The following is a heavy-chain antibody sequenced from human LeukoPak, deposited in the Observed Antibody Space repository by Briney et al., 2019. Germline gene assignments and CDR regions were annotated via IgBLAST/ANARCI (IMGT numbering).Heavy chain of an antibody. CDR2: ISGSGGST. Sequence: PGGSLRLSCAASGFTFSSYSMSWVRQAPGKGLEWVSAISGSGGSTYYADSVKGRFTISRDNSKSTLYLQMNSLRAEDTAVYYCAKDRIVGATYYFDYWGQGTLVTVSS. J-gene: IGHJ4*02. D-gene: IGHD1-26*01. CDR3: AKDRIVGATYYFDY. CDR1: GFTFSSYS. V-gene: IGHV3-23*01.